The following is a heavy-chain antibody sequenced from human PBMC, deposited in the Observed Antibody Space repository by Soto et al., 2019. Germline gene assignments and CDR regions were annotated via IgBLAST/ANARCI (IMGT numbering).Heavy chain of an antibody. CDR3: ARGGSGSYTVMDV. J-gene: IGHJ6*04. CDR1: GFTFSSYA. V-gene: IGHV3-30-3*01. D-gene: IGHD3-10*01. Sequence: QVQLVESGGGVVQPGRSLRLSCAASGFTFSSYAMHWVRQAPGKGLEWVAVISYDGSNKYYADSVKGRFTISRDNSKNTLYLQMNSLRAEDTAVYYCARGGSGSYTVMDVWGKGTTVTVSS. CDR2: ISYDGSNK.